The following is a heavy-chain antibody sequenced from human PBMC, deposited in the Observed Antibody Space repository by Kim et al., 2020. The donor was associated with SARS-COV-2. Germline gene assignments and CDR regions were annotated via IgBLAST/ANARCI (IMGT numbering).Heavy chain of an antibody. Sequence: ASVKVSCKASGYTFTGYYMHWVRQAPGQGLEWMGRINPNSGGTNYAQKIQGRVTMTRDTSISTAYMELSRLRSDDTAVYYCARGFCGGSCSLPNWGQGTLVTVSS. CDR3: ARGFCGGSCSLPN. J-gene: IGHJ4*02. CDR1: GYTFTGYY. CDR2: INPNSGGT. V-gene: IGHV1-2*06. D-gene: IGHD2-15*01.